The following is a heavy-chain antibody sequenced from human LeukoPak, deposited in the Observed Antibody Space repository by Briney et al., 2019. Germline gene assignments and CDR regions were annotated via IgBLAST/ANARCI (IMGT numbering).Heavy chain of an antibody. CDR1: GFTFSSYA. J-gene: IGHJ4*02. Sequence: PGGSLRLSCAASGFTFSSYAMHWVRQAPVKGLEWVAVISYDGSNKYYADSVKGRFTISRDNSKNTLYLQMNSLRAEDTAVYYCARDLWGSGVLDYWGQGTLSPSPQ. CDR3: ARDLWGSGVLDY. D-gene: IGHD3-10*01. CDR2: ISYDGSNK. V-gene: IGHV3-30-3*01.